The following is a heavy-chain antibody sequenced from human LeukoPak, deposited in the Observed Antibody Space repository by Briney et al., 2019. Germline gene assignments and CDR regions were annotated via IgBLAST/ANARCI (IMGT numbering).Heavy chain of an antibody. CDR3: ARERPYCSSTSCYTYYFDY. Sequence: GGSLRLSCAASGFTFSSYWMSWVRQAPGKGLEGVANIKQDGSEKYYVDSVKGRFTISRDNAKNSLYLQMNSLRAEDTAVYYCARERPYCSSTSCYTYYFDYWGQGTLVTVSS. D-gene: IGHD2-2*01. CDR1: GFTFSSYW. V-gene: IGHV3-7*01. CDR2: IKQDGSEK. J-gene: IGHJ4*02.